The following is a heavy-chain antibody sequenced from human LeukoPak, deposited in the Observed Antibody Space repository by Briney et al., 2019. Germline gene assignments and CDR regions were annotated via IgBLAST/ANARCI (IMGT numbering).Heavy chain of an antibody. J-gene: IGHJ4*02. CDR1: GYTFTSYG. CDR2: ISAYNGNT. Sequence: GASVKVSCKASGYTFTSYGISWVRQAPGQGLEWMGWISAYNGNTNYAQKLQGRVTMTTDTSTSTAYMELRSLRSDDTAVYYCARELGCTNGVCPYPPYFDYWGQGTLVTVSS. CDR3: ARELGCTNGVCPYPPYFDY. V-gene: IGHV1-18*01. D-gene: IGHD2-8*01.